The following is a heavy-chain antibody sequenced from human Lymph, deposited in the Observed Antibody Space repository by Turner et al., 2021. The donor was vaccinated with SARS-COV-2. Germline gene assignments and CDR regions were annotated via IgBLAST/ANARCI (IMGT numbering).Heavy chain of an antibody. CDR1: GGSISSYY. V-gene: IGHV4-59*08. CDR2: IYYSGST. CDR3: ARGFDY. J-gene: IGHJ4*02. Sequence: QVQLQESGLGLVKPSETLSLTCPVSGGSISSYYWSWIRQPPGKGLEWVGYIYYSGSTNYNPSLKSRVTISVDTSKNQFSLRLSSVTAADTAVYYCARGFDYWGQGTLVTVSS.